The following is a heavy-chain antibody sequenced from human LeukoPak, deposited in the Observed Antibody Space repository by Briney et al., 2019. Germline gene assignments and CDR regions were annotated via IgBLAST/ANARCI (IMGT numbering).Heavy chain of an antibody. CDR3: ASEMAAAENY. CDR1: GFTFDDYG. CDR2: IRSDGSST. Sequence: GGSLRLSCAASGFTFDDYGMNWVRQAPGKGLMWVSRIRSDGSSTTYADSVKGRFTISRDNAKNTLSLQMNSLRADDTAVYYCASEMAAAENYWGQGTLVTVSS. D-gene: IGHD6-13*01. V-gene: IGHV3-74*01. J-gene: IGHJ4*02.